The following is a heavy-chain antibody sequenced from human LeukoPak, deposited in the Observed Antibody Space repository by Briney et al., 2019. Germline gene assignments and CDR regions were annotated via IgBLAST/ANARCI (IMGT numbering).Heavy chain of an antibody. CDR2: IYYSGST. V-gene: IGHV4-59*04. J-gene: IGHJ3*02. D-gene: IGHD2-15*01. CDR1: GGSISSYY. CDR3: ARQEDIVVVVAATSAFDI. Sequence: SETLSLTCTVSGGSISSYYWSWIRQPPGKGLEWIGYIYYSGSTYYNPSLKSRVTISVDTSKNQFSLKLSSVTAADTAVYYCARQEDIVVVVAATSAFDIWGQGTMVTVSS.